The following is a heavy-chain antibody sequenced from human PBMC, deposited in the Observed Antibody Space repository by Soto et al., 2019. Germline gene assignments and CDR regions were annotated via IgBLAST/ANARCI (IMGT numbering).Heavy chain of an antibody. Sequence: QVQLVQSGAEVKKPGASVKVSCKASGYTFTSYGISWVRQAPGQGLEWMGWISAYNGNTNYAQKLQCRVTMTTDTSTSTAYMELRSLRSDDTAVYYCARIFREPTSFYYYGMDVWGQGTTVNVSS. V-gene: IGHV1-18*01. D-gene: IGHD2-21*01. CDR3: ARIFREPTSFYYYGMDV. CDR1: GYTFTSYG. J-gene: IGHJ6*02. CDR2: ISAYNGNT.